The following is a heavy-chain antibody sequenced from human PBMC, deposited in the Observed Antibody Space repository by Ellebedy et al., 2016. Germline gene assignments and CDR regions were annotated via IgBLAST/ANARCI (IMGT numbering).Heavy chain of an antibody. J-gene: IGHJ6*03. CDR2: INHSGST. CDR3: ARDGFKEYSGYLYYYYYMDV. V-gene: IGHV4-34*01. Sequence: SETLSLXCTVSGGSISSYYWSWIRQPPGKGLEWIGEINHSGSTNYNPSLKSRVTISVDTSKNQFSLKLSSVTAADTAVYYCARDGFKEYSGYLYYYYYMDVWGKGTTVTVSS. D-gene: IGHD5-12*01. CDR1: GGSISSYY.